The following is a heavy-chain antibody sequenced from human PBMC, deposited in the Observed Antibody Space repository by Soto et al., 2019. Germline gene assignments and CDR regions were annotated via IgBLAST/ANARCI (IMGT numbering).Heavy chain of an antibody. CDR3: ARGWDYYYYGMDV. D-gene: IGHD1-26*01. J-gene: IGHJ6*02. V-gene: IGHV3-33*01. Sequence: PGGSLRLSCAASGFTFSSYGMHWVRQAPGKGLEWVAVIWYDGSNKYYADSVKGRFTISRDNSKNTLYLQMNSLRAEDTAVYYCARGWDYYYYGMDVWGQGTTVTV. CDR1: GFTFSSYG. CDR2: IWYDGSNK.